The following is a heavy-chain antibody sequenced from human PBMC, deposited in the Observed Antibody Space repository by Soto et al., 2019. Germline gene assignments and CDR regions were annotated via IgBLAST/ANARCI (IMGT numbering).Heavy chain of an antibody. D-gene: IGHD3-22*01. CDR2: VYYSGST. J-gene: IGHJ2*01. V-gene: IGHV4-39*02. Sequence: SETLSLTCTVSGGSISSDSYFWAWIRQPPGRGLEWIGSVYYSGSTYYDPSLQSRVTISVDTSKNQFSLKLSSVTAADTAVYYCARDRYYYDSRPLNWYFDLWGRGTLVTVSS. CDR1: GGSISSDSYF. CDR3: ARDRYYYDSRPLNWYFDL.